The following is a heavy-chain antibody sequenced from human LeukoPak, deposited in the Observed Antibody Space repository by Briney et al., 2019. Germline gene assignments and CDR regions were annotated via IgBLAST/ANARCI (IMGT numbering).Heavy chain of an antibody. CDR3: AREGGGYCSSTSCYHPTGSFDY. CDR2: IYTSGST. Sequence: SETLSLTCTVSGGSISSYYWSWIRQPAGKGLEWIGRIYTSGSTNYNPSLKSRVTISVDTSKNQFSLKLSSVTAADTAVYYCAREGGGYCSSTSCYHPTGSFDYWGQGTLVTVSS. V-gene: IGHV4-4*07. D-gene: IGHD2-2*01. J-gene: IGHJ4*02. CDR1: GGSISSYY.